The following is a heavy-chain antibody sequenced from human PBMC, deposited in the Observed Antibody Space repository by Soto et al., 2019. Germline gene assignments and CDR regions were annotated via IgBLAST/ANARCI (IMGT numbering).Heavy chain of an antibody. Sequence: QVQLQESGPGLVKPSQTLSLTCTVSGGSISIGGYYWSWIRQHPGKGLEWIGYIYHTGSTYYNPSLKSRVTISVDTSKSQFSLRVSSVTAADTAVYFCARDAGLRFFHVWGQGTAVTVSS. CDR3: ARDAGLRFFHV. CDR1: GGSISIGGYY. CDR2: IYHTGST. D-gene: IGHD3-3*01. V-gene: IGHV4-31*03. J-gene: IGHJ6*02.